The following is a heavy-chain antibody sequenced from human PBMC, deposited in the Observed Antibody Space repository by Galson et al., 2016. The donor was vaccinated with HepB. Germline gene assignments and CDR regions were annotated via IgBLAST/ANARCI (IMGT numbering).Heavy chain of an antibody. J-gene: IGHJ4*02. CDR1: GGPVSSSSYY. CDR2: IYEGGNT. Sequence: ETLSLTCTVSGGPVSSSSYYWGWIRQPPGKRLEWIGSIYEGGNTYYNPSLKSRVTVSVDTPKNQVALNVRFVTAADTAVYYCAKDPGSPSHQWGQGTLVTVSS. V-gene: IGHV4-39*06. D-gene: IGHD6-6*01. CDR3: AKDPGSPSHQ.